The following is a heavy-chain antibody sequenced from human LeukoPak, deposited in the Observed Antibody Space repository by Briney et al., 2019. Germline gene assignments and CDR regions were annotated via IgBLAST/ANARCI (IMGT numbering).Heavy chain of an antibody. J-gene: IGHJ4*02. CDR2: INSDGSTT. D-gene: IGHD6-6*01. Sequence: GGSLRLSCAASGFTFSSYWIHWVRQAPGKGLVWVSIINSDGSTTNYADSVKGRFTISRDNAKSTLYLQLNSLRPEDTAVYYCARDYSSWFDYWGQGTLVTVSS. V-gene: IGHV3-74*01. CDR1: GFTFSSYW. CDR3: ARDYSSWFDY.